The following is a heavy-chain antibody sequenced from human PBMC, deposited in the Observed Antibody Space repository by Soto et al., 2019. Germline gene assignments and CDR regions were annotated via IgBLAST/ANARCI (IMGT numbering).Heavy chain of an antibody. Sequence: EVQLLESGGGLVQPGGSLRLSCAASGFTFSTYAMNWVRQAPGKGLEWVSGISGSGGGTYYADSVKGRFTISRDTXRNTLYLQMNSLRAEDTAVYYCATPGDTSSWYYLDHWGQGTLVTVSS. J-gene: IGHJ4*02. CDR3: ATPGDTSSWYYLDH. CDR1: GFTFSTYA. V-gene: IGHV3-23*01. CDR2: ISGSGGGT. D-gene: IGHD6-13*01.